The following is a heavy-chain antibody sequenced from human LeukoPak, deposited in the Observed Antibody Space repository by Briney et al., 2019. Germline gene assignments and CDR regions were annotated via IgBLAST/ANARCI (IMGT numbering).Heavy chain of an antibody. CDR1: GFTVSSNY. V-gene: IGHV3-66*01. CDR3: ASTCYGDSSPY. Sequence: PGGSLRLSCAASGFTVSSNYMSWVRQAPGKGLEWVSVIYSGGSTYYADSVKGRFTISRDNSKNTLYLQMNSLRAEDTAVYYCASTCYGDSSPYWCQGTLVTVSS. J-gene: IGHJ4*02. D-gene: IGHD4-17*01. CDR2: IYSGGST.